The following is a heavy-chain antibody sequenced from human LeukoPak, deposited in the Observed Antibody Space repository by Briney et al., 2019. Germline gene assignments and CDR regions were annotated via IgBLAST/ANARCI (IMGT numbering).Heavy chain of an antibody. CDR3: AKDMVYQRYFDWLSHGYDAFDI. J-gene: IGHJ3*02. CDR1: GFTFDDYA. CDR2: ICWNSGTI. V-gene: IGHV3-9*01. Sequence: PGGSLRLSCAASGFTFDDYAMHWVRQAPGKGLEWVSGICWNSGTIGYADSVKGRFTISRDNAKNSLYLQMNSLRAEDTALYYCAKDMVYQRYFDWLSHGYDAFDIWGQGTWSPSLQ. D-gene: IGHD3-9*01.